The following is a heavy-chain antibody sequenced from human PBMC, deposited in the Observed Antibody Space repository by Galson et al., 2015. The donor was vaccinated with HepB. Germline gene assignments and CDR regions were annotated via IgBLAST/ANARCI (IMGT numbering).Heavy chain of an antibody. V-gene: IGHV3-7*01. J-gene: IGHJ3*02. Sequence: SLRLSCAASGFTFSSYWMSWVRQAPGKGLEWVANIKQDGSEKYYVDSVKGRFTISRDNAKNSLYLQMNSLRAEDTAVYYCASNSGYSSGEFGAFDIWGQGTMVTVSS. CDR3: ASNSGYSSGEFGAFDI. D-gene: IGHD6-19*01. CDR1: GFTFSSYW. CDR2: IKQDGSEK.